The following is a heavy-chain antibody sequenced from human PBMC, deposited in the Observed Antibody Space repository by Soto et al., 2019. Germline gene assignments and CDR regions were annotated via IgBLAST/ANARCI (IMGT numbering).Heavy chain of an antibody. J-gene: IGHJ5*02. D-gene: IGHD2-2*01. Sequence: SETLSLTCTVSGVSISSGGYYWSWIRQHPGKGLEWIGYIYYSGSTYYNPSLKSRVTISVDTSKNQFSLKLSSVTAADTAVYYCARGGYCSSTSCPTQNNWFDPWGQGTLVTVSS. CDR1: GVSISSGGYY. CDR2: IYYSGST. V-gene: IGHV4-31*03. CDR3: ARGGYCSSTSCPTQNNWFDP.